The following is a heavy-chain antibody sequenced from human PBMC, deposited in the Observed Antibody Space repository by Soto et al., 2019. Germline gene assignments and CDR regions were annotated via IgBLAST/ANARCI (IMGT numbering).Heavy chain of an antibody. CDR2: INAGNGNT. CDR1: GYTFTSYA. V-gene: IGHV1-3*01. J-gene: IGHJ5*02. Sequence: QVQLVQSGAEVKKPGASVKVSCKASGYTFTSYAMHWVRQAPGQRLEWMGWINAGNGNTKYSQKFQGRVTITRDTSASTAYMELSSQRSEDTAVYYCARGSYRGARLVNNWFDPWGQGTLVTVSS. D-gene: IGHD2-21*01. CDR3: ARGSYRGARLVNNWFDP.